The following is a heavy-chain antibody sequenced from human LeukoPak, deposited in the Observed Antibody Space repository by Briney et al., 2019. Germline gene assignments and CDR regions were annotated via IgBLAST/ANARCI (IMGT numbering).Heavy chain of an antibody. CDR3: ARGVRYCSGGSCYEGWFDP. J-gene: IGHJ5*02. D-gene: IGHD2-15*01. CDR2: INHSGST. V-gene: IGHV4-34*01. CDR1: GGSFSGYY. Sequence: SETLSLTCAVYGGSFSGYYWSWIRQPPGKGLEWIGEINHSGSTNYNPSLKSRVTISVDTSKNQFSLKLSSVTAADTAVYYCARGVRYCSGGSCYEGWFDPWGQGTLVTVSS.